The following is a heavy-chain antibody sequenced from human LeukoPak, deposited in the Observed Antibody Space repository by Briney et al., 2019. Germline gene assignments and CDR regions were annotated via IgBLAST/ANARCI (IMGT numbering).Heavy chain of an antibody. CDR1: GYIFTGYY. D-gene: IGHD6-19*01. Sequence: EASVKVSCKASGYIFTGYYMHWVRQAPGQGLEWMGWINPNSGGTNYAQKFQGRVTMTRDTSNSTANMELSRLRSDDTAVYYCARVGWGDHVDYWGQGTLVTVSS. J-gene: IGHJ4*02. CDR3: ARVGWGDHVDY. CDR2: INPNSGGT. V-gene: IGHV1-2*02.